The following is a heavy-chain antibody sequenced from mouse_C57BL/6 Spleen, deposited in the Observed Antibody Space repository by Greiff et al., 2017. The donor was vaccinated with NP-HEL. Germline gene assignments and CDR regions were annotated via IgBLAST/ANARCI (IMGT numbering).Heavy chain of an antibody. V-gene: IGHV5-17*01. CDR3: ARQDYYYAMDY. Sequence: EVKLVESGGGLVKPGGSLKLSCAASGFTFSDYGMHWVRQAPEKGLEWVAYISSGSSTIYYADTVKGRFTISRDNAKNTLFLQMTSLRSEDTAMYYCARQDYYYAMDYWGQRTSVTVSS. CDR1: GFTFSDYG. CDR2: ISSGSSTI. J-gene: IGHJ4*01.